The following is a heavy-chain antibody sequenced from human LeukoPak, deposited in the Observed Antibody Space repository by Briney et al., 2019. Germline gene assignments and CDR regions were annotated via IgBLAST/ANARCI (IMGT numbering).Heavy chain of an antibody. CDR2: IIPILGIA. V-gene: IGHV1-69*04. D-gene: IGHD3-22*01. CDR1: GYTFTSYY. CDR3: ARGLDNYYDSSGLPS. Sequence: ASVKVSCKASGYTFTSYYMHWVRQAPGQGLEWMGRIIPILGIANYAQKFQGRVTITADKSTSTAYMELSSLRSEDTAVYYCARGLDNYYDSSGLPSWGQGTLVTVSS. J-gene: IGHJ4*02.